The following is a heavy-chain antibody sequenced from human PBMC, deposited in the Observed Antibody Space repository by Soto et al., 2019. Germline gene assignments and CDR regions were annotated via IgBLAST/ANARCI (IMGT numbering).Heavy chain of an antibody. Sequence: SVKVSCKASGCTFSSYTISWVRQAPGQGLEWMGRIIPILGIANYAQKFQGRVTITADKSTSTAYMELSSLRSEDTAVYYCARATKLPRYSSPPSIFTNGGRETLSPFSS. J-gene: IGHJ4*02. CDR2: IIPILGIA. V-gene: IGHV1-69*02. D-gene: IGHD6-13*01. CDR1: GCTFSSYT. CDR3: ARATKLPRYSSPPSIFTN.